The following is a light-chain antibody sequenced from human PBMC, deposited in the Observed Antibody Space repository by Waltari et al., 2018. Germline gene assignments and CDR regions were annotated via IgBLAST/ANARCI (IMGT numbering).Light chain of an antibody. CDR2: KAS. Sequence: DIQMTQSPSTLSAFVGDRVTITCWASQTISDLLAWYQQRPGKAPKVLIYKASSLEVGVPSRFSGSGAGTEFTLTISSLQPDDFASCYCQHYKTYPVSFGQGTKLEIK. CDR1: QTISDL. V-gene: IGKV1-5*03. J-gene: IGKJ2*03. CDR3: QHYKTYPVS.